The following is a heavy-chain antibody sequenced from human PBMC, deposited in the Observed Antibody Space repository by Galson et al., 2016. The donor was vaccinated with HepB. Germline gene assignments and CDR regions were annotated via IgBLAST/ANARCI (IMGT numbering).Heavy chain of an antibody. CDR1: GYSFTSYW. Sequence: QSGAEVKKPGESLKISCKAPGYSFTSYWIGWVRQLPGKGLEWMGIIYPGDSDITYSPSFQGQVTISADKSISTAYLQWSSLKASDTAMHYCARQGGHVTVTTSTSDYVHHWGQGTLVIVSS. CDR2: IYPGDSDI. V-gene: IGHV5-51*01. CDR3: ARQGGHVTVTTSTSDYVHH. D-gene: IGHD4-17*01. J-gene: IGHJ1*01.